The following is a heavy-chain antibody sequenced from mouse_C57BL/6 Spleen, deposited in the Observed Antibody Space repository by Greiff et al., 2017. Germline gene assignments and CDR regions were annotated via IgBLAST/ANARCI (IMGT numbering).Heavy chain of an antibody. CDR2: ISSGSSTI. Sequence: EVQLVESGGGLVKPGGSLKLSCAASGFTFSDYGMHWVRQAPEKGLEWVAYISSGSSTIYYADTVKGRFTISRDNAKNTLFLQMTSLRSEDTAMYYCARYYYGSSLWYFDVWGTGTTVTVSS. D-gene: IGHD1-1*01. V-gene: IGHV5-17*01. CDR1: GFTFSDYG. CDR3: ARYYYGSSLWYFDV. J-gene: IGHJ1*03.